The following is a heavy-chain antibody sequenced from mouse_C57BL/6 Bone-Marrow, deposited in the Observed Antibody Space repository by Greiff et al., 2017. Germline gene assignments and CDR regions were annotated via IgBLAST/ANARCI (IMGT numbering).Heavy chain of an antibody. CDR2: IWRGGST. D-gene: IGHD1-1*01. CDR3: AKNYGSSYGPYWDFDV. J-gene: IGHJ1*03. V-gene: IGHV2-5*01. Sequence: VKLVESGPGLVQPSQSLSITCTVSGFSLTSYGVHWVRQSPGKGLEWLGVIWRGGSTDYNAAFMSRLSITKYNSKSQVFFKMNSLQADDTAIYYCAKNYGSSYGPYWDFDVWGTGTTVTVSS. CDR1: GFSLTSYG.